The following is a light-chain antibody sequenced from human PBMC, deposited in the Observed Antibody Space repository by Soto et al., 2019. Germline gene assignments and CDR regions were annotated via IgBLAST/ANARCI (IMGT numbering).Light chain of an antibody. V-gene: IGLV2-14*03. CDR3: SSFTGSSTVV. CDR2: DVT. J-gene: IGLJ3*02. Sequence: QSALTQPASVSESPGQSVTISCTGTSSDVGAYNYVSWYQQHPDKVPKLMIYDVTNRPSGVSDRFSGSKSGNTASLTISGLQAEDEADYYCSSFTGSSTVVFGGGTKLTVL. CDR1: SSDVGAYNY.